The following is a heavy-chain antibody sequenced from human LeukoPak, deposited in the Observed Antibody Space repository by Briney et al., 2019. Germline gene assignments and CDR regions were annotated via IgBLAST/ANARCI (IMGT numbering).Heavy chain of an antibody. CDR3: ARTGIDYGDYGLLDY. CDR1: GYTFTKCG. Sequence: GASVKVSCKASGYTFTKCGITWVRQAPGQGPEWVGWISAYNGHTESAQKFQGRVTMTTDTSTNTAYMELRSLRSDDTAVYYCARTGIDYGDYGLLDYWGQGSLVTVSS. V-gene: IGHV1-18*01. CDR2: ISAYNGHT. J-gene: IGHJ4*02. D-gene: IGHD4-17*01.